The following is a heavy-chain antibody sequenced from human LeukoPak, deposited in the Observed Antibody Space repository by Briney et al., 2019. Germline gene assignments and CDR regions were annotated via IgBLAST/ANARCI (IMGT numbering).Heavy chain of an antibody. CDR1: GYTFTSYY. CDR3: AREGGIAVAGFDY. CDR2: IIPIFGTA. V-gene: IGHV1-69*13. Sequence: ASVKVSCKTSGYTFTSYYIHWVRQAPGQGLEWMGGIIPIFGTANYAQKFQGRVTITADESTSTAYMELSSLRSEGTAVYYCAREGGIAVAGFDYWGQGTLVTVSS. D-gene: IGHD6-19*01. J-gene: IGHJ4*02.